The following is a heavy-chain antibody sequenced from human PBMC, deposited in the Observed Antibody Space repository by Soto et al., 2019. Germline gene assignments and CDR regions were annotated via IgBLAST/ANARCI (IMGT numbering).Heavy chain of an antibody. V-gene: IGHV4-59*01. CDR3: ARLRSTPDGYNWYDYFDY. Sequence: SETLSLTCTVSGGSISSYYWSWIRQPPGKGLEWIGYIYYSGSTNYNPSLKSRVTISVDTSKNQFSLKLSSVTAADTAVYYCARLRSTPDGYNWYDYFDYWGQGTLVTVSS. J-gene: IGHJ4*02. CDR1: GGSISSYY. CDR2: IYYSGST. D-gene: IGHD5-12*01.